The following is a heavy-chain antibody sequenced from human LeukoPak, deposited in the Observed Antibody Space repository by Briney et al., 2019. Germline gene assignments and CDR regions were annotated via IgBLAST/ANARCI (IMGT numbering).Heavy chain of an antibody. CDR2: ISWNSGNI. D-gene: IGHD3-10*01. J-gene: IGHJ4*02. Sequence: GGSLRLSCAASGFTFGDFAMHWVRQAPGKGLEGVSGISWNSGNIDYADSVKGRFTISRDNANHSLFLQMNSLRAEDMAFYYCAKDRGSGSYFSRYYFDYWGQGALVTVSS. CDR3: AKDRGSGSYFSRYYFDY. V-gene: IGHV3-9*03. CDR1: GFTFGDFA.